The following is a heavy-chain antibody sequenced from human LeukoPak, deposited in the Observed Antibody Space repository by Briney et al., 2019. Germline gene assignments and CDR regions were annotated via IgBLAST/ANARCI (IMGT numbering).Heavy chain of an antibody. J-gene: IGHJ4*02. V-gene: IGHV3-53*01. CDR3: VRVAPPLAMITIVDY. D-gene: IGHD3-16*01. CDR1: GFTVSSNF. CDR2: LYTGGST. Sequence: GSLRLSSAASGFTVSSNFMSWFRQAPGKGLEWVSVLYTGGSTHYADSVKGRFTISRDISKNTVYLQMNSLRAEDTAVYYCVRVAPPLAMITIVDYWGQGTLVTVSS.